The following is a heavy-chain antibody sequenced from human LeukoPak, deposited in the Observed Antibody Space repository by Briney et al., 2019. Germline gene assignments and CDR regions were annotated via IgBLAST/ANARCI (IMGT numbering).Heavy chain of an antibody. D-gene: IGHD3-22*01. Sequence: SETLSLTCTVSGGSINSGSYYWSWIRQHPGKGLEWIGYTYYSGSTYYSPSLKSRVTISVDTSKNQFSLRLSSVTAADTAVYYCARGNYYDTSGYLDYWGQGTLVTVSS. CDR2: TYYSGST. CDR3: ARGNYYDTSGYLDY. J-gene: IGHJ4*02. V-gene: IGHV4-31*03. CDR1: GGSINSGSYY.